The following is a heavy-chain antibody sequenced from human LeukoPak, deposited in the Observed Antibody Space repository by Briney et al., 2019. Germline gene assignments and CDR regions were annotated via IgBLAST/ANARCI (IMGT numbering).Heavy chain of an antibody. D-gene: IGHD2-15*01. J-gene: IGHJ4*02. CDR2: INPNSGGT. Sequence: GASVKVSCKASGYTFTGYYMHWVRQAPGQGLEWMGWINPNSGGTNYAQKFQGRVTMTRDTSISTAYMELSRLRSDDTAVYYCARDHCSGGSCSSNFDYWGQGALVTVSS. V-gene: IGHV1-2*02. CDR3: ARDHCSGGSCSSNFDY. CDR1: GYTFTGYY.